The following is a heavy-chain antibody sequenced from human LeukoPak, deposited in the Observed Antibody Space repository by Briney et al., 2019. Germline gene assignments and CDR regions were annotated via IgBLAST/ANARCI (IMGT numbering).Heavy chain of an antibody. D-gene: IGHD6-19*01. J-gene: IGHJ4*02. CDR1: GGSISTYY. CDR2: IYYRGNT. V-gene: IGHV4-59*08. Sequence: SETLSLTCTISGGSISTYYWTWIRQAPGEGLEWIGYIYYRGNTNYNPSLKSRVTISLDKSRNQFSLKLSSVTAADTALYFCARRIAVTGIWRFDYWGQGILVTVSS. CDR3: ARRIAVTGIWRFDY.